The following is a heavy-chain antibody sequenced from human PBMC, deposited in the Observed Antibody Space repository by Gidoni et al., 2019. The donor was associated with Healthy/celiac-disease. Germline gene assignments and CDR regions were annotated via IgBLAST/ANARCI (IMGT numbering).Heavy chain of an antibody. CDR1: GYTFTGYY. V-gene: IGHV1-2*02. D-gene: IGHD5-18*01. J-gene: IGHJ2*01. CDR2: INPNSGGT. Sequence: QVQLVQSGAEVKKPGASVKVSCKASGYTFTGYYMHWVRQAPGQGLEWMGWINPNSGGTNYAQKFQGRVTMTRDTSISTAYMELSRLRSDDTAVYYCARVRGPEDTAMAGPAWYFDLWGRGTLVTVSS. CDR3: ARVRGPEDTAMAGPAWYFDL.